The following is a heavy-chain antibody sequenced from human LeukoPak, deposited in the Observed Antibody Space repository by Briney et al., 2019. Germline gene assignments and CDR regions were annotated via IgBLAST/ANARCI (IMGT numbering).Heavy chain of an antibody. Sequence: GGSLRLSCAASGFTFSSYAMHWVRQAPGKGLEWVSYISSSGRTIYYADSVKGRFTISRDNAKNSLYLQMNSLRAEDTAVYYCARNSVTTFWGQGTLVTVSS. CDR2: ISSSGRTI. D-gene: IGHD4-17*01. CDR3: ARNSVTTF. V-gene: IGHV3-48*03. CDR1: GFTFSSYA. J-gene: IGHJ4*02.